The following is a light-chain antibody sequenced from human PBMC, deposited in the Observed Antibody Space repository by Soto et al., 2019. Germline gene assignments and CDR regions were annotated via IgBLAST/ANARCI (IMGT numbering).Light chain of an antibody. CDR2: RDG. V-gene: IGLV1-47*01. CDR3: AVWDQSLTGWV. CDR1: SSNIGSHF. J-gene: IGLJ3*02. Sequence: QPVLTQPPSASGTPGQSLTISCSGSSSNIGSHFVYWYQHLPGTAPKLLIFRDGQRPSGVPARFFGSKSGTSASLAITGLRSEDEADYYCAVWDQSLTGWVFGGGTQLPS.